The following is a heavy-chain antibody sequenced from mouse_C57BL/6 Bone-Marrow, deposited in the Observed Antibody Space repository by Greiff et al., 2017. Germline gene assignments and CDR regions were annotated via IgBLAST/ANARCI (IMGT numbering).Heavy chain of an antibody. D-gene: IGHD1-1*01. Sequence: VQLQQSGPELVKPGASVKMSCKASGYTFTDYNMHWVKQSHGKSLEWIGYINPNNGGTSYNQKFKGKATLTVNKSSSTAYMELRSLTSEDSAVYYCASYYYGSSRYYAMDYWGQGTSVTVSS. CDR2: INPNNGGT. CDR3: ASYYYGSSRYYAMDY. V-gene: IGHV1-22*01. J-gene: IGHJ4*01. CDR1: GYTFTDYN.